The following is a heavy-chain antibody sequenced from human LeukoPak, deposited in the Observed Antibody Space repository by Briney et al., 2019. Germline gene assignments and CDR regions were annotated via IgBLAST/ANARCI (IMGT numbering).Heavy chain of an antibody. J-gene: IGHJ6*03. CDR3: ARDPYSGNYGDYYYYYMDV. V-gene: IGHV3-21*01. CDR2: ITSSGSYI. D-gene: IGHD1-26*01. Sequence: GGSLRLSCAASGFSFSTYNMNWVRQAPGKGLEGVSSITSSGSYIYYADSVKGRFTISRDNAKTSLYLQMNSLRDEDTAVYYCARDPYSGNYGDYYYYYMDVWGKGTTVTISS. CDR1: GFSFSTYN.